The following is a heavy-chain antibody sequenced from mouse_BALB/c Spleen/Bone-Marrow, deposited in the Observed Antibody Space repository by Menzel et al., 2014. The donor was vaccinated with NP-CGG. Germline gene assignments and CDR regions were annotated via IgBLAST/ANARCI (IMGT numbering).Heavy chain of an antibody. V-gene: IGHV2-6-1*01. CDR2: IWSDGST. J-gene: IGHJ2*01. D-gene: IGHD4-1*01. Sequence: VKLQESGPGLVSPSQRLSITCTISGFSLTSYGVHWVRRPPGKGLEWLVVIWSDGSTTYNSALKSRLSISKDNSKSQVFLKMNSLQTDDTAMYYCARHANWDYFDYWGQGTTLTVSS. CDR1: GFSLTSYG. CDR3: ARHANWDYFDY.